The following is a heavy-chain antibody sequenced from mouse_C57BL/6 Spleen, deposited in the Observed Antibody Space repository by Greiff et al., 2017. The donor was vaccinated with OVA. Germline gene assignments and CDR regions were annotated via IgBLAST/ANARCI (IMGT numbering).Heavy chain of an antibody. V-gene: IGHV1-82*01. CDR2: IYPGDGDT. CDR3: ARRLRSEAMDY. J-gene: IGHJ4*01. Sequence: QVQLKESGPELVKPGASVKISCKASGYAFSSSWMNWVKQRPGKGLEWIGRIYPGDGDTNYNGKFKGKATLTVDTSSSTAYMELHSLTSEDSAVYFCARRLRSEAMDYWGQGTSVTVSS. D-gene: IGHD1-1*01. CDR1: GYAFSSSW.